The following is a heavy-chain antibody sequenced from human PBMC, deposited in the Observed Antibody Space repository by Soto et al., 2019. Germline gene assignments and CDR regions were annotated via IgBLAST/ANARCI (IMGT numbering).Heavy chain of an antibody. V-gene: IGHV4-59*01. CDR2: IYDSGST. Sequence: PSETLSLTCTVSGDSISSYYWSWIRQPPGKGLEWIGHIYDSGSTNYNPSLKSRVTISVDTSKNQFSLKLSSVTAADTAVYYCARVTDCSSTSCYENWFDPWGQGTLVTVSS. D-gene: IGHD2-2*01. CDR3: ARVTDCSSTSCYENWFDP. CDR1: GDSISSYY. J-gene: IGHJ5*02.